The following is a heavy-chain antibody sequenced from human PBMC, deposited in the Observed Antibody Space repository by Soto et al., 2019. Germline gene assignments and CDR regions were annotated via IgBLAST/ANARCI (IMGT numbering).Heavy chain of an antibody. CDR1: GFTFSSYS. V-gene: IGHV3-21*01. Sequence: GGSLRLSCAASGFTFSSYSMNWVRQAPGKGLEWVSSISSSSSYIYYADSVKGRFTISRDNAKNSLYLQMNSLRAEDTAVYYCARDQVQAGPVNYWGQGTLVTVSS. J-gene: IGHJ4*02. CDR2: ISSSSSYI. D-gene: IGHD6-19*01. CDR3: ARDQVQAGPVNY.